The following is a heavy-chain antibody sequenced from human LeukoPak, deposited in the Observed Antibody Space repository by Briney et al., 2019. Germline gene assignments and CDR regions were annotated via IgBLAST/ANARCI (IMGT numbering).Heavy chain of an antibody. Sequence: TPSETLSLTCAVYGGSFSGYYWSWIRQPPGKGLEWIGEINHSGSTNYNPSLKSRVTISVDTSKNQFSLKLSSVTAADTAVYYCARRSTTGTEDVVYFDYWGQGTLVTVSS. CDR2: INHSGST. J-gene: IGHJ4*02. D-gene: IGHD1-1*01. CDR1: GGSFSGYY. V-gene: IGHV4-34*01. CDR3: ARRSTTGTEDVVYFDY.